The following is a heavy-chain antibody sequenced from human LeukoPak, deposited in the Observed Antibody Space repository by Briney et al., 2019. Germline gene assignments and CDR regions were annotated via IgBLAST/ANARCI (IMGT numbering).Heavy chain of an antibody. CDR1: GFTFSSYA. CDR2: ISDYT. CDR3: AKAQAPTGRNLFDP. D-gene: IGHD1-1*01. Sequence: GGSLRLSCAASGFTFSSYAMAWVRQAPGKGLEWVSAISDYTYYANSVKGRFTISRDNSKNTLYLQMNSLRTEDTAIYYCAKAQAPTGRNLFDPWGQGTLVTVSS. V-gene: IGHV3-23*01. J-gene: IGHJ5*02.